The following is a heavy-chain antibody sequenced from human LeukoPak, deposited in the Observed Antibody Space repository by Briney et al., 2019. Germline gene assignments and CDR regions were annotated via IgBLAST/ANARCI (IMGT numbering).Heavy chain of an antibody. Sequence: GGSLRLSCAASGFTFSSYGMHWVRQAPGKGLEWVAVIWYDGSNKYYADSVKGRFTISRDNSKNTLYLQMNSLRAEDTAVYYCARDPDPGIAAAGPLDNYGMDVWGQGTTVTVSS. V-gene: IGHV3-33*01. D-gene: IGHD6-13*01. J-gene: IGHJ6*02. CDR1: GFTFSSYG. CDR3: ARDPDPGIAAAGPLDNYGMDV. CDR2: IWYDGSNK.